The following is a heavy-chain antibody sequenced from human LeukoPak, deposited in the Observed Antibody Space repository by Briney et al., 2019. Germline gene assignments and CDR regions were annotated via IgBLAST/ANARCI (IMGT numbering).Heavy chain of an antibody. CDR1: GFTFSNYA. CDR3: ARDRTMVRGVIITDLGY. Sequence: GGSLRLSCAASGFTFSNYAMSWVRQTPGKGLEWVSSISGSSAYIYYADSVKGRFTISRDNAKNSLYLQMNSLRAEDTAVYYCARDRTMVRGVIITDLGYWGQGTLVTVSS. D-gene: IGHD3-10*01. J-gene: IGHJ4*02. V-gene: IGHV3-21*01. CDR2: ISGSSAYI.